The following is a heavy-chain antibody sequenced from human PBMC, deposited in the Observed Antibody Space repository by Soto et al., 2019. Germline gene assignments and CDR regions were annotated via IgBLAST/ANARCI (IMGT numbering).Heavy chain of an antibody. Sequence: SETLSLTCTVSGGSISGYYWSWIRQPPGKGLEWIGYIYYSGSTNYNPSLKSRVTISVDTSKNQFSLKLSSVTAADTAVYYCARHRAVLRFLEGDQYYYYMDVWGKGTTVTVSS. CDR3: ARHRAVLRFLEGDQYYYYMDV. V-gene: IGHV4-59*08. CDR2: IYYSGST. J-gene: IGHJ6*03. D-gene: IGHD3-3*01. CDR1: GGSISGYY.